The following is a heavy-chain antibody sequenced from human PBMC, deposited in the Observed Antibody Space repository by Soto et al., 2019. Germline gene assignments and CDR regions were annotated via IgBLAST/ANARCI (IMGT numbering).Heavy chain of an antibody. CDR2: ISPTGGST. J-gene: IGHJ4*02. D-gene: IGHD4-4*01. CDR1: GFPFSTYA. Sequence: EVQLLESGGNLVQPGGSLRLSCAGSGFPFSTYAVSWVRQTPGKGLELVSAISPTGGSTYYAASVRGRFNSSRDNSKNTVFLQMSGLRAEDTAIYYCAKAKRGILPTTTGGLDYWGQGTVLSVSS. CDR3: AKAKRGILPTTTGGLDY. V-gene: IGHV3-23*01.